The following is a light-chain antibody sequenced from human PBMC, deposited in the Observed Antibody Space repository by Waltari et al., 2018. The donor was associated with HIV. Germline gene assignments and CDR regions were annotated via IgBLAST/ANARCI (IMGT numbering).Light chain of an antibody. CDR1: QGISNS. Sequence: DIQMTQSPSSLSASVGDRVTFTCRASQGISNSLAWYQQKPGKAPKLLFYAASRLESGVPSRFSGSGSGTDYTLTISSLQPEDFATYYCQQYYSTPPLTFGGGTKVEIK. CDR3: QQYYSTPPLT. J-gene: IGKJ4*01. V-gene: IGKV1-NL1*01. CDR2: AAS.